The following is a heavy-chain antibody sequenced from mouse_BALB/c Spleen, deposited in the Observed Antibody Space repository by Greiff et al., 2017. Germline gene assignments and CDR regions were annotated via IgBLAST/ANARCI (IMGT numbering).Heavy chain of an antibody. J-gene: IGHJ2*01. CDR1: GFTFSSFG. D-gene: IGHD1-1*01. V-gene: IGHV5-17*02. CDR3: ASDIYYYGSSFDY. CDR2: ISSGSSTI. Sequence: EVQVVESGGGLVQPGGSRKLSCAASGFTFSSFGMHWVRQAPEKGLEWVAYISSGSSTIYYADTVKGRFTISRDNPKNTLFLQMTSLRSEDTAMYYCASDIYYYGSSFDYWGQGTTLTVSS.